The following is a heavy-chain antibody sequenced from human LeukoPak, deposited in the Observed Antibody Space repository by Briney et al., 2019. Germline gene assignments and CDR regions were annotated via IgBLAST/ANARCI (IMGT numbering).Heavy chain of an antibody. CDR2: INHSGST. CDR3: ARHGIASYFHY. V-gene: IGHV4-34*01. CDR1: GGSFSGYY. D-gene: IGHD1-14*01. J-gene: IGHJ4*02. Sequence: ASETLSLTCAVYGGSFSGYYWSWIRQPPGKGLEWIGEINHSGSTNYNPSLKSRVTISVDTSKNQFSLKLSSVTAADTAVYYCARHGIASYFHYWGQGTLVTVSS.